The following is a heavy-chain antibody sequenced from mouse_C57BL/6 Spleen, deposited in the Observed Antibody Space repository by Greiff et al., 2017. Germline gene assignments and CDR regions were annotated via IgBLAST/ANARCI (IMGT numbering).Heavy chain of an antibody. V-gene: IGHV1-82*01. CDR3: ARDGSSYAMDY. D-gene: IGHD1-1*01. Sequence: VKLQESGPELVKPGASVKISCKASGYAFSSSWMNWVKQRPGKGLEWIGRIYPGDGDTNYNGKFKGKATLTADKSSSTAYMQLSSLTSEDSAVYFCARDGSSYAMDYWGQGTSVTVSS. CDR1: GYAFSSSW. CDR2: IYPGDGDT. J-gene: IGHJ4*01.